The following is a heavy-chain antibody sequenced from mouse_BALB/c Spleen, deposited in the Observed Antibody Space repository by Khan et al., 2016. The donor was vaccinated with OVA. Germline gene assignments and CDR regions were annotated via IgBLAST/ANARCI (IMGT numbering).Heavy chain of an antibody. D-gene: IGHD2-1*01. CDR2: INPSTGYT. V-gene: IGHV1-7*01. CDR1: GYTFTTFW. CDR3: SSRVLYGIFAY. Sequence: QVQLQQSGAELAQPGASVKMSCKTSGYTFTTFWMHWVKQRPGQGLEWIGYINPSTGYTEYNQRFKDKATLTTDKSSSTAYIQLSRLTSDDSAVYYCSSRVLYGIFAYWGQGTLVTVSA. J-gene: IGHJ3*01.